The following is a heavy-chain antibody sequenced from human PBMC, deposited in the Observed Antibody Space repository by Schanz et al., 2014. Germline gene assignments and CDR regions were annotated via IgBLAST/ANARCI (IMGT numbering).Heavy chain of an antibody. D-gene: IGHD6-19*01. J-gene: IGHJ4*02. CDR3: ARDDGFSSG. CDR2: INPGSGDT. Sequence: QGQLVESGGEVKKPGASVKVSCKASGYIFIGYFIHWVRQAPGQGLEWMGWINPGSGDTKYSPKFQGRVTMTRDTSTTTAYMDLNRLTYDDTAVYYCARDDGFSSGWGQGTLVTVSS. CDR1: GYIFIGYF. V-gene: IGHV1-2*02.